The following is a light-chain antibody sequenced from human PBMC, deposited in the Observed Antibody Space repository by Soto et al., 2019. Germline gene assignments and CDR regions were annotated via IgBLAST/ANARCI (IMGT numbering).Light chain of an antibody. CDR1: QSVSSN. V-gene: IGKV3-15*01. CDR2: GAS. CDR3: QQYNNWPLA. J-gene: IGKJ4*01. Sequence: EIVMTQSPATLSVSPGERATLSCRASQSVSSNLAWYQQKPGQAPSLLIYGASTRATAIPARFSGSGSVTEFTLTISSLQSADSAVSYCQQYNNWPLAIGGGTKVEIK.